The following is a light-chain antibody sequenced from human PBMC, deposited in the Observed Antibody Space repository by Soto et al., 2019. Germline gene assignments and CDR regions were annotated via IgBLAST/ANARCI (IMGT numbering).Light chain of an antibody. Sequence: EIVLTQAPGTLSLSPGERAILSCRASQSVTNNYLAWYQQKPGQAPRLLIYDASNRATGIPARFSGSGSGTDFTLTISSLEPEDFAVYYCQQRSNWVFGQGTRLEI. CDR3: QQRSNWV. J-gene: IGKJ5*01. V-gene: IGKV3D-20*02. CDR1: QSVTNNY. CDR2: DAS.